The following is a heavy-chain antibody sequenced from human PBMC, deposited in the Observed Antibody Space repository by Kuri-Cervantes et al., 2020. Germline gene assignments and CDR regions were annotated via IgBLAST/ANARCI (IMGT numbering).Heavy chain of an antibody. J-gene: IGHJ6*02. CDR3: ARSAGFCSGSHCYSDYNYAMDV. Sequence: GESLKISCAASGFTFSSYWMHWVRQAPGKGLVWVSRINSDGSSTSYADSVKGRFTISRDNAKNTLYLQMNSLRAEDTAVYYCARSAGFCSGSHCYSDYNYAMDVWGQGTTVTVSS. V-gene: IGHV3-74*01. D-gene: IGHD2-15*01. CDR2: INSDGSST. CDR1: GFTFSSYW.